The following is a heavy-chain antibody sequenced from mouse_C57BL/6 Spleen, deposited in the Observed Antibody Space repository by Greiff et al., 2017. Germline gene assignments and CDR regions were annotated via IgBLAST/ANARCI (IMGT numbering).Heavy chain of an antibody. Sequence: EVKLVESEGGLVQPGSSMKLSCTASGFTFSDYYMAWVRQVPEKGLEWVANINYDGSSTYYLDSLKSRFIISRDNAKNILYLQMSSLKSEDTATYYCARGPYYDEYAMDYWGQGTSVTVSS. D-gene: IGHD1-1*01. J-gene: IGHJ4*01. V-gene: IGHV5-16*01. CDR3: ARGPYYDEYAMDY. CDR1: GFTFSDYY. CDR2: INYDGSST.